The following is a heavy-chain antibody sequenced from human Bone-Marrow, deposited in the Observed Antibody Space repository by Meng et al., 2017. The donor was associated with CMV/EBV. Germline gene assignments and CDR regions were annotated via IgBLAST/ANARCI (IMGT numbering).Heavy chain of an antibody. CDR3: ARGSYYDSSGYNWFDP. Sequence: GSISSVSYCWSWIRRPAGKGLEWVGRIYTSGSTNCNPSLKSRVTISVDTSKNQFSLKLSSVTAADTAVYYCARGSYYDSSGYNWFDPWGQGTLVTVSS. CDR2: IYTSGST. J-gene: IGHJ5*02. D-gene: IGHD3-22*01. CDR1: GSISSVSYC. V-gene: IGHV4-61*02.